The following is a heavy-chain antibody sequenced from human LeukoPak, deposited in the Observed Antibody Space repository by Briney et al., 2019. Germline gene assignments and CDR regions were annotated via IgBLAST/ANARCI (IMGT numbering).Heavy chain of an antibody. V-gene: IGHV1-69*13. D-gene: IGHD6-13*01. Sequence: SVKVSCKASGGTFSSYAISWVRQAPGQVLEWLGGIIPIFGTANYAQNFQDRVTITADETTSTAYMELSSLRSEDTAVYYCARGSVIAATGNYFDYWGQGTLVTVSS. CDR1: GGTFSSYA. CDR3: ARGSVIAATGNYFDY. CDR2: IIPIFGTA. J-gene: IGHJ4*02.